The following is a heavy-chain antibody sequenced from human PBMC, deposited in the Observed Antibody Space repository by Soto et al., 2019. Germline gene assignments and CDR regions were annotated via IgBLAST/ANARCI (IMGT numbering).Heavy chain of an antibody. J-gene: IGHJ6*02. Sequence: GASVEVSCKAPGGTFSSYSISWVLQAPGQGLEWMGGIIPIFGTANYAQKFQGRVTITADESTSTAYMELSSLRSEDTAVYYCAGDGLTPTEPTYGMDVWGQGTTVTVSS. CDR3: AGDGLTPTEPTYGMDV. CDR2: IIPIFGTA. D-gene: IGHD3-22*01. V-gene: IGHV1-69*13. CDR1: GGTFSSYS.